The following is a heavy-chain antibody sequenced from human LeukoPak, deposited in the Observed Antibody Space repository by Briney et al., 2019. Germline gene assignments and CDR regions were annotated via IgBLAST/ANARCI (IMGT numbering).Heavy chain of an antibody. CDR3: ARRAGAYSHPYDY. V-gene: IGHV3-11*01. CDR1: GGSFSGYY. J-gene: IGHJ4*02. D-gene: IGHD4/OR15-4a*01. Sequence: PSETLSLTCAVYGGSFSGYYWSWIRQPPGKGLEWVSYISSSGSTIYNADSVKGRFTISRDNAKNSLFLQMNSLRAEDTAVYYCARRAGAYSHPYDYWLQGTLVTVSS. CDR2: ISSSGSTI.